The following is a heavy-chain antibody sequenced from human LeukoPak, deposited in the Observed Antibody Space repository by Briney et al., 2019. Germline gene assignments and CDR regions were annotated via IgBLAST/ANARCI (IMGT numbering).Heavy chain of an antibody. Sequence: ASVKVSCKASGYTFTDYNMHWVRQAPGQGLEWMGWINPYSGVTNYAQKFQARVTMTRDTSIRTAYMEMSSLESEDTAVYYCARGGCSSTSSYAYDYWGQGTLVTVSS. D-gene: IGHD2-2*01. CDR2: INPYSGVT. CDR1: GYTFTDYN. V-gene: IGHV1-2*02. J-gene: IGHJ4*02. CDR3: ARGGCSSTSSYAYDY.